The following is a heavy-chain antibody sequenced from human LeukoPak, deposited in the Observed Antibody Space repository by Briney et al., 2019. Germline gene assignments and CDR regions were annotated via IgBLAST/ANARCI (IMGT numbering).Heavy chain of an antibody. J-gene: IGHJ6*03. Sequence: GGSLRLSCAASGFTFSSYWMTWVRQAPGKELEWVANIRDDGSEKYYVDSVKGRFTISRDNAKNSLYLQVNSLRAEDTAVYYCARLNYDFWSGVWEGYYMDVWGKGTTVTVSS. V-gene: IGHV3-7*01. D-gene: IGHD3-3*01. CDR1: GFTFSSYW. CDR2: IRDDGSEK. CDR3: ARLNYDFWSGVWEGYYMDV.